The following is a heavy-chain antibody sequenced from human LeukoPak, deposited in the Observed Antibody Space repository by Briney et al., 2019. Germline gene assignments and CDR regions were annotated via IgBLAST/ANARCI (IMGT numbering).Heavy chain of an antibody. CDR3: ARGRSTGYPYYFEY. CDR1: GYTFTSYD. Sequence: ASVKVSCKASGYTFTSYDINWVRQATGQGLEWMGWMNPNSGSTVYAQKFQGRVTITRNTSISTAYVELSGLRSEDTAVYYCARGRSTGYPYYFEYWGQGTLVTVSS. D-gene: IGHD5-12*01. V-gene: IGHV1-8*03. J-gene: IGHJ4*02. CDR2: MNPNSGST.